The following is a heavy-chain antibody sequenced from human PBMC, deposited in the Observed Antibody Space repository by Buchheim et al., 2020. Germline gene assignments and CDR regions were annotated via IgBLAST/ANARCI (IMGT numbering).Heavy chain of an antibody. CDR1: GFTFSDYY. Sequence: EVQLVESGGNLVQPGGSLRLSCVGSGFTFSDYYIDWVRQAPGKGLEWVGRIRKKANSYITEYAASVKGRFSISRDDSKNSLYLQMKSLKSEDTALYYCARFSAGAFDIWGQGT. CDR3: ARFSAGAFDI. V-gene: IGHV3-72*01. CDR2: IRKKANSYIT. D-gene: IGHD3-10*01. J-gene: IGHJ3*02.